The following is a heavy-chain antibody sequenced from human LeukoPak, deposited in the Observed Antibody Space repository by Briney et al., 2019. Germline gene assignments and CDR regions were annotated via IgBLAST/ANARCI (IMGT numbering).Heavy chain of an antibody. J-gene: IGHJ4*02. D-gene: IGHD3-10*01. CDR1: GFTFSSYS. CDR2: ISSSSSTI. CDR3: ARNGILWFGEPDY. Sequence: QSGGSLRLSCAASGFTFSSYSMNWVRQALGKGLEWVSYISSSSSTIYYADSVKGRFTISRDNAKNSLYLQMNSLRAEDTAVYYCARNGILWFGEPDYWGQGTLVTVSS. V-gene: IGHV3-48*01.